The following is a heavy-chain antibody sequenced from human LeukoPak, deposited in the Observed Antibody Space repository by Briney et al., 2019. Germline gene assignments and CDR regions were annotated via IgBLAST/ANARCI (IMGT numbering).Heavy chain of an antibody. Sequence: ASVKVSCKASGYTFTNHDINWVRQASGQGLEWMGWMNPKSGNTGYLQKFQGRVTMTRDTSMSTAFMELSSLTSEDTAVYYCARDRQLVENWFDPWGQGTLVTVSS. V-gene: IGHV1-8*01. CDR3: ARDRQLVENWFDP. D-gene: IGHD6-13*01. CDR1: GYTFTNHD. J-gene: IGHJ5*02. CDR2: MNPKSGNT.